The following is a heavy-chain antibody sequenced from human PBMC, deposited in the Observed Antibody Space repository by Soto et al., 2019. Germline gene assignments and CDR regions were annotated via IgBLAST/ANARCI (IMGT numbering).Heavy chain of an antibody. Sequence: QVQLVESGGGLVKPGGSLRLSCVASGFTVSDYYMSWIRQAPGKGLEWVSYISSSGSNIYYADSVKGRFTISRDNAKNSLYLQMNSLRAEDTAVYYCASLYGSGSYFGYYYGMDVWGQGTTVTVSS. CDR3: ASLYGSGSYFGYYYGMDV. CDR2: ISSSGSNI. D-gene: IGHD3-10*01. V-gene: IGHV3-11*01. J-gene: IGHJ6*02. CDR1: GFTVSDYY.